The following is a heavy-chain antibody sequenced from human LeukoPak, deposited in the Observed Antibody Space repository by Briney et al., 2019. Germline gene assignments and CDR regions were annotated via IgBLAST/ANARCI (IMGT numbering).Heavy chain of an antibody. CDR2: INWNGGST. D-gene: IGHD4-23*01. CDR3: ARGDYGGNSDHDAFDI. Sequence: GGSLRLSCAASGFTFDDYGMSWVRHAPGKGVEWVSGINWNGGSTVYADSVKGRFTISRDNAKNSLYLQMNSLRAEDTALYYCARGDYGGNSDHDAFDIWGQGTMATVSS. V-gene: IGHV3-20*04. CDR1: GFTFDDYG. J-gene: IGHJ3*02.